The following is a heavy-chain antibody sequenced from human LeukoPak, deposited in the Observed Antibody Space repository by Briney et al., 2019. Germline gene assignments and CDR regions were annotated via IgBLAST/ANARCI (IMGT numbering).Heavy chain of an antibody. J-gene: IGHJ4*02. D-gene: IGHD6-19*01. Sequence: ASVKVSCKASGYTFTSYGISWVRQAPGQGLEWMGWISAYNCNTNYAQKFQGRVTITTDESTSTAYMELSSLRSEDTAVYYCARDASSGWYYFDYWGQGTLVTVSS. V-gene: IGHV1-18*01. CDR1: GYTFTSYG. CDR2: ISAYNCNT. CDR3: ARDASSGWYYFDY.